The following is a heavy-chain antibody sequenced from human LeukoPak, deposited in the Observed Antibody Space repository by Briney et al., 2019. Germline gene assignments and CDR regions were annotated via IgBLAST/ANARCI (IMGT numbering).Heavy chain of an antibody. Sequence: GGSLRLSCAASGFSFSSYTVNWVRQAPGKGLEWVSSISSSSSYIYYADSVKGRFTISRDNAKNSLLLQMNSLRAEDTAVYYCTRDRWSSSSASFDYWGLGTLVIVSS. CDR2: ISSSSSYI. V-gene: IGHV3-21*06. CDR1: GFSFSSYT. CDR3: TRDRWSSSSASFDY. J-gene: IGHJ4*02. D-gene: IGHD6-6*01.